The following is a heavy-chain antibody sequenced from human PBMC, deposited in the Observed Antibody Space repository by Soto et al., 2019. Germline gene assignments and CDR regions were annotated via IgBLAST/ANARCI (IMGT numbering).Heavy chain of an antibody. V-gene: IGHV4-4*02. CDR1: SASITSINW. D-gene: IGHD3-22*01. Sequence: PSETLSLTCAVDSASITSINWWSRVRPTPGKGQQWIGEIHHSGSTNYNPSLKSRVTISVDKSKNQFFLKLNSVTAADTAFYYCARDHDYDSRGYSAFDNWGQGTLVTVSS. J-gene: IGHJ4*02. CDR2: IHHSGST. CDR3: ARDHDYDSRGYSAFDN.